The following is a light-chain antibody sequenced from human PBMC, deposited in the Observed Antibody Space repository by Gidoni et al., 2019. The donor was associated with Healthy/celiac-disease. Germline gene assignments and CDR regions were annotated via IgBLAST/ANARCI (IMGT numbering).Light chain of an antibody. CDR2: GAS. V-gene: IGKV3-15*01. J-gene: IGKJ4*01. CDR1: QAINSN. Sequence: EVVMTQSPAIVSVSPGDTATLSCRASQAINSNLAWYQQRPGQAPRILIYGASTRATGMPARFSGSGSGTEFTLAISSLQFEDFAVYYCHQYRNWPSLTFGGGTKVDIK. CDR3: HQYRNWPSLT.